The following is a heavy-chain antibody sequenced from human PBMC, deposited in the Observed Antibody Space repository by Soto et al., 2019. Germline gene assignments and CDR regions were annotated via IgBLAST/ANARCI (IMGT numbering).Heavy chain of an antibody. CDR2: ISAAGDP. Sequence: EVQLVESGGGLVQPGGSLRLSCEASGFTFRNYDMHWVRQGTGKGLEWVSGISAAGDPDYADSVEGRFTISRENAQNSFFLQMNSLRVGDTAVCYCARTDRDFYGLDGWGQGTTVIVSS. V-gene: IGHV3-13*05. CDR1: GFTFRNYD. J-gene: IGHJ6*01. CDR3: ARTDRDFYGLDG.